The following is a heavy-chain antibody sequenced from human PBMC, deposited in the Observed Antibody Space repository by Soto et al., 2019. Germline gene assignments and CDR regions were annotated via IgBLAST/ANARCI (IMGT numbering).Heavy chain of an antibody. CDR1: GFIYSIYA. J-gene: IGHJ4*02. V-gene: IGHV3-23*01. Sequence: PGGSLRLSCTASGFIYSIYAMAWVRQAPGKGLEWVSAISGSGGSTYYADSVKGRFTISRDNSKNTLYLQMNSLRAEDTAVYYCAKYRQRGRYWNYTLGPFDYWGQGTLVTVSS. CDR2: ISGSGGST. D-gene: IGHD1-7*01. CDR3: AKYRQRGRYWNYTLGPFDY.